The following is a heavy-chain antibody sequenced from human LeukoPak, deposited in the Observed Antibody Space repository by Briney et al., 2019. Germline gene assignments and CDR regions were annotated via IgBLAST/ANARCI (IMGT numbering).Heavy chain of an antibody. CDR2: MNPNSGNT. D-gene: IGHD3-22*01. Sequence: ASVKVSCKASGYTFTSYDINWVRQATGQGLEWMGWMNPNSGNTGYAQKFQGRVTITRNTSMSTAYMELSSLRSEDTAVYYCAKDRSYYYDNYGPTGFDYWGQGTLVTVSS. CDR3: AKDRSYYYDNYGPTGFDY. CDR1: GYTFTSYD. J-gene: IGHJ4*02. V-gene: IGHV1-8*03.